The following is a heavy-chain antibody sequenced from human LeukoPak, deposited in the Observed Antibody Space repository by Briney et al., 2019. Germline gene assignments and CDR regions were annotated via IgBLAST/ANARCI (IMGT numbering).Heavy chain of an antibody. D-gene: IGHD6-13*01. CDR3: ASYSSSWYTDY. Sequence: SETLSLTCTVSGGSISGYYWSWIRQPPGKGLEWIGYIYYSGSTNYNPSLKSRVTISVDTSKNQFSLKLSSVTAADTAVYYCASYSSSWYTDYWGQGTLVTVSS. J-gene: IGHJ4*02. V-gene: IGHV4-59*08. CDR1: GGSISGYY. CDR2: IYYSGST.